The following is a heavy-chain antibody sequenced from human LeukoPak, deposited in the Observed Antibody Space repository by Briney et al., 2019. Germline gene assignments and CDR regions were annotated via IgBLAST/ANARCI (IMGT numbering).Heavy chain of an antibody. CDR2: INTKTGNP. J-gene: IGHJ4*02. D-gene: IGHD3-3*01. Sequence: ASVKVSCKASGYTFNDYTMNWVRQAPGQGPEWVGWINTKTGNPTYAQGFTGRFVFSLDTSVSVAYLQINGLEADDTAMYYCARDHDFLSGHSRRDFDYWGQGTLVTVSS. CDR1: GYTFNDYT. CDR3: ARDHDFLSGHSRRDFDY. V-gene: IGHV7-4-1*04.